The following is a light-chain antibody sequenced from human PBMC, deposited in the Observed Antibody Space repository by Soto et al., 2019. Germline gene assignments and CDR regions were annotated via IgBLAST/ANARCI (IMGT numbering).Light chain of an antibody. CDR3: MQTRQTPT. J-gene: IGKJ1*01. V-gene: IGKV2-28*01. CDR2: LGS. Sequence: DIVMTQSPLSLPVTLGEPASSSCMSSQSLLDSNGYNYLNWFLQKPGQSPQLLIYLGSTRASGVPDRFSGSGSGTAFTLKISSVEAEDVGIYYCMQTRQTPTFGQGTKVDI. CDR1: QSLLDSNGYNY.